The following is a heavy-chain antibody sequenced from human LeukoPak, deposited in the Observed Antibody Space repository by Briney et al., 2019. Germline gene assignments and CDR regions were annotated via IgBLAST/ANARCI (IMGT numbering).Heavy chain of an antibody. CDR3: ARGGCGDYDGGYYHYGMDV. J-gene: IGHJ6*02. V-gene: IGHV1-18*01. CDR2: ISAYNGNT. Sequence: ASVKVSCKASGYTFTSYGISWVRQAPGQGLEWMGWISAYNGNTNYAQKLQGRVTMTTDTSTSTAYMELRSLRSDDTAVYYCARGGCGDYDGGYYHYGMDVWGQETTVTVSS. D-gene: IGHD4-17*01. CDR1: GYTFTSYG.